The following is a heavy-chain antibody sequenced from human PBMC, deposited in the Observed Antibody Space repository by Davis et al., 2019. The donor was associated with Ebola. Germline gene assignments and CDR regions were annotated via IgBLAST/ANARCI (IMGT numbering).Heavy chain of an antibody. Sequence: SVKVSCKASGGSFSSYAISWVRQAPGQGLEWMGGIIPIFGTANYAQKFQGRVTITADESTSTAYMELSSLRSEDTAVYYCARARRVAARDMDVWGQGTTVTVSS. CDR1: GGSFSSYA. CDR2: IIPIFGTA. CDR3: ARARRVAARDMDV. D-gene: IGHD6-6*01. J-gene: IGHJ6*02. V-gene: IGHV1-69*13.